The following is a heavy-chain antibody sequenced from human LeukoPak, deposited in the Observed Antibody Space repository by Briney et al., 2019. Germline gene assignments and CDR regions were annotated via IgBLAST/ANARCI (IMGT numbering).Heavy chain of an antibody. CDR3: ARGGFDGSYFDS. CDR1: GGSFSGYY. Sequence: SETLSLTCAVYGGSFSGYYWSWIRQPPGKGLEWIGEINHSGSTNYNPSLKSRVTTSADTSRNQLSLKLNSVIAADTAMYYCARGGFDGSYFDSWGQGTLITVSS. J-gene: IGHJ4*02. V-gene: IGHV4-34*01. CDR2: INHSGST. D-gene: IGHD1-26*01.